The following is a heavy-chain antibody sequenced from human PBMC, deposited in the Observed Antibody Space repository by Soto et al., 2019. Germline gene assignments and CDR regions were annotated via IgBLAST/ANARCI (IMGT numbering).Heavy chain of an antibody. V-gene: IGHV4-34*01. CDR1: GGSFSGYY. Sequence: SETLSLTCAVYGGSFSGYYWSWIRQPPGKGLEWIGEINHSGSTNYNPSLKSRVTISIDTSKNQFSLKLSSVTAADTAVYYCARDPVVVPAAKHWGFDFWGQGTLVTVSS. D-gene: IGHD2-2*01. CDR3: ARDPVVVPAAKHWGFDF. J-gene: IGHJ4*02. CDR2: INHSGST.